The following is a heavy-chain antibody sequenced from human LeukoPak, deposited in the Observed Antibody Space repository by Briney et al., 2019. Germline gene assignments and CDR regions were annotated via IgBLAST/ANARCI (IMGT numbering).Heavy chain of an antibody. D-gene: IGHD2-2*02. Sequence: SETLSLTCTVSGGSISSYYWSWIRQPAGKVLEWIGRIYTSGSTNYNPSLKSRVTMSVDTSKNQFSLKLSSVTAADTAVYYCARETRISYCSSTSCYTHNWFDPWGQGTLVTVSS. J-gene: IGHJ5*02. CDR2: IYTSGST. V-gene: IGHV4-4*07. CDR1: GGSISSYY. CDR3: ARETRISYCSSTSCYTHNWFDP.